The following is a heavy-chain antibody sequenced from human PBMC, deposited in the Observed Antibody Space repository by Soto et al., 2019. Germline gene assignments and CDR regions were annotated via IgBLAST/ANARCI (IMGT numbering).Heavy chain of an antibody. J-gene: IGHJ6*02. D-gene: IGHD3-3*01. CDR2: IYYSGST. Sequence: SETLSLTCTVSGGSISSVDYYWSWISQPPGKSQERIGYIYYSGSTYYKPSLKSQVTISVDTSKNQFSLKLSSVTAADTAVYYCAREIYDFWSGYPPRDYYYYGMDVWGQGTTVTVSS. CDR3: AREIYDFWSGYPPRDYYYYGMDV. V-gene: IGHV4-30-4*01. CDR1: GGSISSVDYY.